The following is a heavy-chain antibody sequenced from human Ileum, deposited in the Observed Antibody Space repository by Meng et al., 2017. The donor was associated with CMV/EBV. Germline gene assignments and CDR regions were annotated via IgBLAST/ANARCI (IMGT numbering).Heavy chain of an antibody. CDR3: ATVFDY. J-gene: IGHJ4*02. CDR2: ISGSGSTI. V-gene: IGHV3-11*04. CDR1: GFRLIDY. Sequence: GGSLRLSCVASGFRLIDYMTWIRQAPGKGLEWVSYISGSGSTIYYADSVKDRFTVSRDNAKNSLYLQMNSLRVEDTSVYYCATVFDYWGQGTLVTVSS.